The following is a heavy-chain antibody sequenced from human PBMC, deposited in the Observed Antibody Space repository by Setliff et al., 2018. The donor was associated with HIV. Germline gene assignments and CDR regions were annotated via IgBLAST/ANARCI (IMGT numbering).Heavy chain of an antibody. CDR2: IYYSGST. D-gene: IGHD3-9*01. Sequence: PSETLSLTCTVSGGSISSSSYYWGWIRQPPGKGLEWIGSIYYSGSTYYNPSLKSRVTISVDTSKNQFSLKLSSVTAADTAVYYCATRNTLRYFEWLNYYYYYMDVWGKGTTVTVSS. CDR3: ATRNTLRYFEWLNYYYYYMDV. V-gene: IGHV4-39*01. CDR1: GGSISSSSYY. J-gene: IGHJ6*03.